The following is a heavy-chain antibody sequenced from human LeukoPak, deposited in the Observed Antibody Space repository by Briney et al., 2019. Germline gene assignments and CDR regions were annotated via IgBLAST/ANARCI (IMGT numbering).Heavy chain of an antibody. CDR1: GGSISSYY. CDR2: IYYSGST. J-gene: IGHJ4*02. CDR3: ARVNRGYSYGNFDY. Sequence: SETLSLTCTVSGGSISSYYWSWIRQPPGKGLEWIGYIYYSGSTYYNPSLKSRVTISVDTSKNQFSLKLSSVTAADTAVYYCARVNRGYSYGNFDYWGQGTLVTVSS. D-gene: IGHD5-18*01. V-gene: IGHV4-59*12.